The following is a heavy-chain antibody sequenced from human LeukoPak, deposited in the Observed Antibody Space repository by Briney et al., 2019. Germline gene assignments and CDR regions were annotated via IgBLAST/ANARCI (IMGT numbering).Heavy chain of an antibody. Sequence: SETLSLTCTVSGGSISRGAYYWGWIRQVPGKGLEWLGYIYYSVSTNYNPSLKSRVTISVDTSKNQFSLKLSSVTAADTAVYYCARARIAAAGTGWFDPWGQGTLVTVSS. J-gene: IGHJ5*02. CDR2: IYYSVST. CDR1: GGSISRGAYY. CDR3: ARARIAAAGTGWFDP. D-gene: IGHD6-13*01. V-gene: IGHV4-61*08.